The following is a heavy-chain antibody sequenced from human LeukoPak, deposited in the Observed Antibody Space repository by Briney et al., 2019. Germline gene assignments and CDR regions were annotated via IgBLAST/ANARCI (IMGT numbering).Heavy chain of an antibody. J-gene: IGHJ4*02. CDR3: ARDLIVPDAMTGSGSYSTDY. Sequence: SETLSLTCTVSGGSISSYYWSWIRQPAGKGPEWIGRIYSSGSTNYNPSLKSRVTMSVDTSKNQFSLKLSSVTAADTAVYYCARDLIVPDAMTGSGSYSTDYWGQGTLATVSS. D-gene: IGHD3-10*01. V-gene: IGHV4-4*07. CDR2: IYSSGST. CDR1: GGSISSYY.